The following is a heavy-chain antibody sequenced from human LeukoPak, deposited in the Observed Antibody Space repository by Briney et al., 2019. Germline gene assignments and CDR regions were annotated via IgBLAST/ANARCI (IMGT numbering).Heavy chain of an antibody. V-gene: IGHV3-23*05. CDR2: FKTNYNQV. Sequence: GGSLRLSCVASGFTFSDYAMNWVRQAPGKGLEWVSTFKTNYNQVYYAESVRGRYTISTDNSKNTAYLQMNSLRVEDTALYYCARSVPDYTRFDFWGQGALVTVSS. J-gene: IGHJ4*02. CDR3: ARSVPDYTRFDF. CDR1: GFTFSDYA. D-gene: IGHD4-11*01.